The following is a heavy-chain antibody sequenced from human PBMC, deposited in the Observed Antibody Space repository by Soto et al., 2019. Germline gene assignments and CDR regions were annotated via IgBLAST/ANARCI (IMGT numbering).Heavy chain of an antibody. CDR2: IFGNDQK. V-gene: IGHV2-26*01. D-gene: IGHD6-13*01. CDR1: GFPLRNDDRMG. J-gene: IGHJ4*02. CDR3: ARIYHGSHSSWHSDS. Sequence: QVTLKESGPVLVKPTETLTLTCTVCGFPLRNDDRMGLTWVRQPPGKALEWLAHIFGNDQKFYTPSLKDRLAISKDTSKSQVVLTMTNMDPEDTATYYCARIYHGSHSSWHSDSWGQGILVTVSS.